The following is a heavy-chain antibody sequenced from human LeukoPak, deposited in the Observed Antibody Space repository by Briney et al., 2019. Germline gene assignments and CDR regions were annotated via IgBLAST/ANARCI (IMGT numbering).Heavy chain of an antibody. D-gene: IGHD3-10*01. CDR2: IIPIFGTA. CDR1: GGTFSSYA. V-gene: IGHV1-69*05. J-gene: IGHJ5*02. Sequence: EASVKVSCKASGGTFSSYAISWVRQAPGQGLEWMGGIIPIFGTANYAQKFQGRVTITRDTSASTAYMELSSLRSEDTAVYYCARVNEDYYGSGSYYNGWFDPWGQGTLVTVSS. CDR3: ARVNEDYYGSGSYYNGWFDP.